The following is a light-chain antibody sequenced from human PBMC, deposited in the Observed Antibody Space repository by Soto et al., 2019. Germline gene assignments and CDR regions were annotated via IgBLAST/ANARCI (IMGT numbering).Light chain of an antibody. CDR1: SSDVGGYNY. CDR2: EVT. Sequence: SVLTQLPSASGSPGLPVTISCTGTSSDVGGYNYVYWYQQHPGKAPKLMIYEVTKRPSGVPDRFSGSKSGNTASLTVSGLQAEDEADYYCSSYADSNSYVFGTGTKVTV. V-gene: IGLV2-8*01. J-gene: IGLJ1*01. CDR3: SSYADSNSYV.